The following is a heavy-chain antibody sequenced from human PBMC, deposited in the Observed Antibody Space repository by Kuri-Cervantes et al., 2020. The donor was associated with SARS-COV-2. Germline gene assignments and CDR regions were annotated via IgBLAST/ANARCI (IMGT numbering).Heavy chain of an antibody. D-gene: IGHD6-13*01. Sequence: ASVKVSCKASGYTFSDYGVSWVRQAPGQGLEWVGWIGDHNDNTIYAQKVQDRVTMTTDASTSTAYMELRSLRSDDTAVYYCARYTRYSSSWYGAYYYYYGMGVWGQGTTVTVSS. CDR2: IGDHNDNT. CDR1: GYTFSDYG. V-gene: IGHV1-18*01. CDR3: ARYTRYSSSWYGAYYYYYGMGV. J-gene: IGHJ6*02.